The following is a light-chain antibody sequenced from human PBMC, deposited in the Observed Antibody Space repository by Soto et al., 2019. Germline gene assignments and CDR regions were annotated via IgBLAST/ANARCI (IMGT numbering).Light chain of an antibody. Sequence: MVLTQSPGTLSLSPVERGGRCVRASQSVSSNLAWDHQKPGHDPPLLISDASTRATGITARFSGSGSWTEFTITISSMLYAQFALYYCHQHNSSCPGTFGQGTKVDIK. V-gene: IGKV3-15*01. CDR2: DAS. CDR1: QSVSSN. J-gene: IGKJ1*01. CDR3: HQHNSSCPGT.